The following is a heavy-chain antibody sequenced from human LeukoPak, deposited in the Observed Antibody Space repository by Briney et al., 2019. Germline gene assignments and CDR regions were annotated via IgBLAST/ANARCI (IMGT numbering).Heavy chain of an antibody. D-gene: IGHD3-9*01. CDR3: ARDDPHYDILTGYYNYYYYMDV. Sequence: ASVKVSCKASGGTFSSYAISWVRQAPGQGLEWMGGIIPIFGTANYAQKFQGRVTITADKSTSTAYMELSSLRSEDTAVYYCARDDPHYDILTGYYNYYYYMDVWGKGTTVTVSS. CDR2: IIPIFGTA. CDR1: GGTFSSYA. V-gene: IGHV1-69*06. J-gene: IGHJ6*03.